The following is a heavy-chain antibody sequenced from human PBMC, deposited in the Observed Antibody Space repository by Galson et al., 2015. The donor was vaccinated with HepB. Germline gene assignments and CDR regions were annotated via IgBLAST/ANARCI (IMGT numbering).Heavy chain of an antibody. J-gene: IGHJ4*02. CDR1: GFTFSSYG. CDR2: ISYDGSNK. CDR3: AEDMITFGGVGMFVFDY. D-gene: IGHD3-16*01. Sequence: SLRLSCAASGFTFSSYGMHWVRQAPGKGLEWVAVISYDGSNKYYADSVKGRFTISRDNSKNTLYLQMNSLRAEDTAVYYCAEDMITFGGVGMFVFDYWGQGTLVTVSS. V-gene: IGHV3-30*18.